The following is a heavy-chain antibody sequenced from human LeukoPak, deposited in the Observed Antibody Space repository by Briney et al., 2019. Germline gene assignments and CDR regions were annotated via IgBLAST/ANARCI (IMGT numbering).Heavy chain of an antibody. V-gene: IGHV4-59*12. CDR2: IYYSGST. CDR3: ASSGWYQVVVY. D-gene: IGHD6-19*01. J-gene: IGHJ4*02. Sequence: SETLSLTCTVSGGSISSYYWSWIRQPPGKGLEWIGYIYYSGSTYYNPSLKSRVTISVDTSKNQFSLKLSSVTAADTAVYYCASSGWYQVVVYWGQGTLVTVSS. CDR1: GGSISSYY.